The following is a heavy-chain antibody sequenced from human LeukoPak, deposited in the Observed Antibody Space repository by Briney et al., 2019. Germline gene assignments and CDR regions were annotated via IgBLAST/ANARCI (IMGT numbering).Heavy chain of an antibody. V-gene: IGHV4-59*01. Sequence: SETLSLTYTVSGGSISSYYWSWIRQPPGKGLEWIGYIYYSGSTNYNPSLKSRVTISVDTSKKQFSLKLSSVTAADTAVYYCARLQYDFWSGYPHFDPWGQGTLVTVSS. CDR1: GGSISSYY. J-gene: IGHJ5*02. CDR2: IYYSGST. CDR3: ARLQYDFWSGYPHFDP. D-gene: IGHD3-3*01.